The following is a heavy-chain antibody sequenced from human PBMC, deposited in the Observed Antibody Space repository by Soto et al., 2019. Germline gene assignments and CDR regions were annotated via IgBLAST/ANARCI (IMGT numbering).Heavy chain of an antibody. J-gene: IGHJ4*02. V-gene: IGHV1-24*01. CDR1: GYTRTELS. CDR3: ATGRGHDHYYLDY. Sequence: ASVRVSCKVSGYTRTELSMHWVRQAPGKGLEWMGGFDPEDGETIYAQKFQGRVTMTEDTSTDTAYMELSSLRSEDTAVYYCATGRGHDHYYLDYWGKGTMVTVSS. CDR2: FDPEDGET. D-gene: IGHD3-3*01.